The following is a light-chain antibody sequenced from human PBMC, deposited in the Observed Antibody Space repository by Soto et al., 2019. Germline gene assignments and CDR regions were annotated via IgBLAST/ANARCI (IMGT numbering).Light chain of an antibody. V-gene: IGLV2-14*01. CDR2: DVS. Sequence: QSALTQPASVSGSPGQSITISCAGTSSDVGAYNYVSWFQQHPGKVPKLIIYDVSDRPSGVSDRFSGSKSGNTASLTISGRQPEDEADYYCGPYTTSNPMIFGGGTTVPVL. CDR3: GPYTTSNPMI. J-gene: IGLJ2*01. CDR1: SSDVGAYNY.